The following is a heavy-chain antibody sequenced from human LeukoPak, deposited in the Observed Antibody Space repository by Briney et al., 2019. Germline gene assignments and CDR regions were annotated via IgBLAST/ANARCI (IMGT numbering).Heavy chain of an antibody. CDR2: IYYSGST. CDR1: GTSISLSNW. V-gene: IGHV4-59*01. Sequence: SETLSLTCAVSGTSISLSNWWTWVRQPPGKGLEWIGYIYYSGSTNYNPSLKSRVTISVDTSKNQFSLKLSSVTAADTAVYYCARAQYYYYGMDVWGQGTTVTVSS. CDR3: ARAQYYYYGMDV. J-gene: IGHJ6*02.